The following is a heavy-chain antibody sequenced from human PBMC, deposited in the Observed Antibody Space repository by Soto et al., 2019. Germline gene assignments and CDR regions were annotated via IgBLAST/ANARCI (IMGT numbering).Heavy chain of an antibody. CDR3: ARVRFGDAFDY. CDR2: VNPDNHHT. V-gene: IGHV1-18*01. J-gene: IGHJ4*02. D-gene: IGHD4-17*01. Sequence: QVQLVQSGPEVKKPGASVKVSCKVSGYRFPSYGINWVRQAPGQGLEWVGWVNPDNHHTNYAQNLQHRVSLTTDTSTNTAFVELRDLTSDDTAVYYCARVRFGDAFDYWGQGTLVTVSS. CDR1: GYRFPSYG.